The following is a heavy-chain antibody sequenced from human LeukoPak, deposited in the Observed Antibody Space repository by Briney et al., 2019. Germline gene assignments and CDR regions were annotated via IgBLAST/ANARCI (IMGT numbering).Heavy chain of an antibody. CDR2: INPSGGST. CDR1: GFTFTSYY. J-gene: IGHJ3*02. V-gene: IGHV1-46*03. Sequence: ASVKVSCTASGFTFTSYYMHWVRQAPGQGLEWMGIINPSGGSTSYPQKFQGRVTMTRDTSTSTVYMELSSLRSEDTAVYYCACVVRGAFDIWGQGTVVPVSS. CDR3: ACVVRGAFDI. D-gene: IGHD4-23*01.